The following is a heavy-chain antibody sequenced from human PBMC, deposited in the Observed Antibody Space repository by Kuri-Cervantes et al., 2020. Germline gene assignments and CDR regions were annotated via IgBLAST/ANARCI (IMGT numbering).Heavy chain of an antibody. D-gene: IGHD6-13*01. CDR1: GGSFSGYY. J-gene: IGHJ4*02. CDR2: VYYSGST. Sequence: GSLRLSCAVYGGSFSGYYWGWIRQPPGKGLDWIGTVYYSGSTYYNPSLKSRVTISVDTSKNQFSLKLRSVTAADTAVYYCARGEQLHYFDYWGQGTLVTVSS. V-gene: IGHV4-34*01. CDR3: ARGEQLHYFDY.